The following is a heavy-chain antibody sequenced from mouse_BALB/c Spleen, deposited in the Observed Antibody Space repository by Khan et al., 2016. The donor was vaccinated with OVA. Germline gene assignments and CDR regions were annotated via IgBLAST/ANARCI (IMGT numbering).Heavy chain of an antibody. J-gene: IGHJ3*01. Sequence: QVRLQQSGAELARPGASVKMPCKASGYTFTTYTMHWVKQRPGQGLEWIGYINPSNGYTNYNQKFKDKSTLTADKSSSTAYMPRSSLTSDYSAVYYCAREGAYYRSDGWFSYWGQGTLVTGSA. CDR2: INPSNGYT. V-gene: IGHV1-4*01. CDR3: AREGAYYRSDGWFSY. D-gene: IGHD2-14*01. CDR1: GYTFTTYT.